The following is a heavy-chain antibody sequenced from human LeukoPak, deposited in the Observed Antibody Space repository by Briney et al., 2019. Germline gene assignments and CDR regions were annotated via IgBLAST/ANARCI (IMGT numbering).Heavy chain of an antibody. J-gene: IGHJ4*02. CDR3: ARDRGSYRLRPYFDY. V-gene: IGHV4-34*01. D-gene: IGHD1-26*01. Sequence: QPSETLSLTCAVYGGSFSGYYWSWIRQPPGKGLEWIGEINHSGSTNYNPSLKSRVTISVDTSKNQFSLKLSSVTAAGTAVYYCARDRGSYRLRPYFDYWGQGTLVTVSS. CDR2: INHSGST. CDR1: GGSFSGYY.